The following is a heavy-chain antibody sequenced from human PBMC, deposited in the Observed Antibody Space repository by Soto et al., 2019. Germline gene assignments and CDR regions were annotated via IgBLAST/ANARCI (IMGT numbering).Heavy chain of an antibody. V-gene: IGHV3-9*01. D-gene: IGHD2-15*01. CDR2: INWNSGIT. CDR1: GFNFEDYA. J-gene: IGHJ5*02. Sequence: PGGSLRLSCVAFGFNFEDYAMHWIRQAPGKGLEWVSGINWNSGITGYADSVKGRFTISRDNANNSLHLEMSSPKTEDTALYYCARGRGALTVVSNWFDPWGQGTLVTVSS. CDR3: ARGRGALTVVSNWFDP.